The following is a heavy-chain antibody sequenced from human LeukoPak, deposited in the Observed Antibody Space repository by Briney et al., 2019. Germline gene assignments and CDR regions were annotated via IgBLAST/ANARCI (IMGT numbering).Heavy chain of an antibody. D-gene: IGHD6-19*01. Sequence: GGSLRLSCAASGFTFSSYEMNWVRQAPGKGLEWVSYISSSGSTIYYADSVKGRFTISRDNAKNSLYLQMNSLRAEDTAVYYCARDFAVAGVGGYYYYYYMDVWGKGTTVTVSS. CDR1: GFTFSSYE. CDR2: ISSSGSTI. V-gene: IGHV3-48*03. J-gene: IGHJ6*03. CDR3: ARDFAVAGVGGYYYYYYMDV.